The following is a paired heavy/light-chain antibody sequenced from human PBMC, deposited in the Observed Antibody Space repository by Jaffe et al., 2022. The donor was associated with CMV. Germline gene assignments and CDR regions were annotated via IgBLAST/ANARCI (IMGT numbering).Heavy chain of an antibody. CDR2: ISYTGDT. CDR3: TRHNGISAFDY. Sequence: QLQLQESGPGLVKPSETLSLNCTVSGDAITVRNYYWAWIRQPPGKGLEWIGSISYTGDTYYNPSVQGRVTISVDTSKNRFSLKLRSVTAADTSFYYFTRHNGISAFDYWGQGIPVTVSS. CDR1: GDAITVRNYY. J-gene: IGHJ4*02. D-gene: IGHD1-20*01. V-gene: IGHV4-39*01.
Light chain of an antibody. CDR3: QHYSNWPPTWT. J-gene: IGKJ1*01. Sequence: EIVMTQSPATLSVSPGERVTLACRASQSVSSYLAWYQQKPGQAPRLLIYGAATRATGIAARFSGSGYGTEFTLTITSLQSEDSAVYYCQHYSNWPPTWTFGQGTKVEI. CDR1: QSVSSY. CDR2: GAA. V-gene: IGKV3-15*01.